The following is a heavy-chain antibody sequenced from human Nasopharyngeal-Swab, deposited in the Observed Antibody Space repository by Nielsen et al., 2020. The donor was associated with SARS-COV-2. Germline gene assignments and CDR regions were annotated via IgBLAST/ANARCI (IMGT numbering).Heavy chain of an antibody. J-gene: IGHJ6*02. V-gene: IGHV4-34*01. Sequence: SETLSLTCAVYGGSFSGYYWSWIRQPPGKGLEWIGEINHSGSTNYNPSLKSRVTISVDTSKNQLSLKLRSVTAADTAVYYCARGTYYGSGRHYKHGMDVWGQGTTVTVSS. CDR3: ARGTYYGSGRHYKHGMDV. CDR1: GGSFSGYY. CDR2: INHSGST. D-gene: IGHD3-10*01.